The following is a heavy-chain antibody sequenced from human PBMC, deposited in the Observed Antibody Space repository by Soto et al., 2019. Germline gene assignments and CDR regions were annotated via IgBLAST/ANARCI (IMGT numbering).Heavy chain of an antibody. V-gene: IGHV3-43D*03. CDR2: ISWDGGST. CDR3: AKSDSIGYYYYYYGMDV. J-gene: IGHJ6*02. Sequence: GGSPRLSCAASGFTFDDYAMHWVRQAPGKGLEWVSLISWDGGSTYYADSVKGRFTISRDNSKNSLYLQMNSLRAEDTALYYCAKSDSIGYYYYYYGMDVWGQGTTVTVSS. D-gene: IGHD3-22*01. CDR1: GFTFDDYA.